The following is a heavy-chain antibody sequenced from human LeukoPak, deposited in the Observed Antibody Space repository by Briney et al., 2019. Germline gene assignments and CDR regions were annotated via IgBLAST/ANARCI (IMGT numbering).Heavy chain of an antibody. CDR1: GYSFTSYW. V-gene: IGHV5-51*01. CDR3: ARAMNRRLRFLEWLAPVDI. Sequence: PGESLKISCKGSGYSFTSYWIGWVRQMPGKGLEWMGIIYPGDSDTRYSPSSQGQVTISADKSISTAYMELSRLRSDDTAVYYCARAMNRRLRFLEWLAPVDIWGQGTMVTVSS. J-gene: IGHJ3*02. CDR2: IYPGDSDT. D-gene: IGHD3-3*01.